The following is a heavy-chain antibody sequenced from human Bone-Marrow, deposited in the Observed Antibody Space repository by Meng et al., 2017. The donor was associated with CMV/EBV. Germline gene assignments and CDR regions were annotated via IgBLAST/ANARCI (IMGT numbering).Heavy chain of an antibody. CDR3: AVVRKAAGLGWSDP. Sequence: ASGYSIRTDWINWVSQKTGRGKEWIGRIDHKDSYKKYSTYFQGHVSISADKSIGIVYLQWSSLKASDTAMYYCAVVRKAAGLGWSDPWGQGTLVTVSS. J-gene: IGHJ5*02. D-gene: IGHD6-13*01. CDR2: IDHKDSYK. V-gene: IGHV5-10-1*01. CDR1: GYSIRTDW.